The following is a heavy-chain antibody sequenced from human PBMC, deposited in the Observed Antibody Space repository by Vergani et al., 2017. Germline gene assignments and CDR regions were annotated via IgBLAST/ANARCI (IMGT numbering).Heavy chain of an antibody. J-gene: IGHJ5*02. V-gene: IGHV4-61*02. CDR3: ARDSWTSELRGVYWFDT. CDR2: IHSSGTT. Sequence: QVQLHESGPGLVKPSQTLSLTCTVSGGSITSGSFYWSWIRQPAGKGLEWIGRIHSSGTTNYNPSLKSRGTLSVDTSKNQLSLRMTSVTAADTAVYYCARDSWTSELRGVYWFDTWGQGTLVSVSS. D-gene: IGHD3-10*01. CDR1: GGSITSGSFY.